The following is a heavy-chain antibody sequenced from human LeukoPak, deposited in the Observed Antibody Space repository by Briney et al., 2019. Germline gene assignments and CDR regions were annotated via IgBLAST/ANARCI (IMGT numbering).Heavy chain of an antibody. V-gene: IGHV4-39*01. Sequence: PPETLSLTCTVSGGSISSSSYYWGWIRQPPGKGLEWIGSIYYSGSTYYNPSLKSRVTISVDTSKNQFSLKLSSVTAADTAVYYCARWAVVVAATGGWFDPWGQGTLVTVSS. D-gene: IGHD2-15*01. J-gene: IGHJ5*02. CDR3: ARWAVVVAATGGWFDP. CDR2: IYYSGST. CDR1: GGSISSSSYY.